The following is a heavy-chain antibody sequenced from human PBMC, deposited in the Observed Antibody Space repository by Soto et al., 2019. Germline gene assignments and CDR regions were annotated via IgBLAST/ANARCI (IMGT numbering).Heavy chain of an antibody. CDR2: ISPYTGNT. V-gene: IGHV1-18*01. D-gene: IGHD3-16*01. Sequence: QVQLVQSGDEVKKPGASVKVSCKASGYIFVNDGIAWVRQAPGQGLEWMGWISPYTGNTHSATKVQGRLTMTTDTSTGTAYMDLGSLTSDDTAVYYCVMVDNYVTPTPQDVWGQETTVTVSS. J-gene: IGHJ6*02. CDR3: VMVDNYVTPTPQDV. CDR1: GYIFVNDG.